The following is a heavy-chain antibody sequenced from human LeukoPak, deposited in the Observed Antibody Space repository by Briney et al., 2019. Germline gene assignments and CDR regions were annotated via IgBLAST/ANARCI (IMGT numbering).Heavy chain of an antibody. CDR2: IYSGDST. CDR3: AKRSNDPHYFYYYGMDV. V-gene: IGHV3-23*03. J-gene: IGHJ6*02. D-gene: IGHD2-8*01. CDR1: GFTFSSYA. Sequence: GGSLRLSCAASGFTFSSYAMSWVRQAPGKGLEWVSLIYSGDSTYYADSVKGRFTVSRDNSKNTLYLQMNSLRAEDTAVYYCAKRSNDPHYFYYYGMDVWGQGTTVTVSS.